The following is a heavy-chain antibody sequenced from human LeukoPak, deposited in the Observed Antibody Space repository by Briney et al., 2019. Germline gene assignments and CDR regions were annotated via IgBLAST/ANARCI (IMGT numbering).Heavy chain of an antibody. J-gene: IGHJ5*02. V-gene: IGHV4-34*01. CDR2: INHSGST. D-gene: IGHD5-12*01. Sequence: PSETLSLTCAVYGGSFSGYYWSWIRQPPGKGLEWIGEINHSGSTNYNPSLKSRVTISVDTSKNQFSLKLSSVTAADTAVYYCAEGVIVATISRSDPWAKETLLTVSS. CDR1: GGSFSGYY. CDR3: AEGVIVATISRSDP.